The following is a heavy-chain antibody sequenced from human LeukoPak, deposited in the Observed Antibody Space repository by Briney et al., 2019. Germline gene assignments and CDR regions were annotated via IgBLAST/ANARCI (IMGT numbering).Heavy chain of an antibody. J-gene: IGHJ6*03. CDR2: ISYDGSNK. CDR3: AREPQGRSSDYYYYYMDV. D-gene: IGHD6-6*01. CDR1: GFTFSSYA. Sequence: GGSLRLSCAASGFTFSSYAMHWVRQAPGKGLEWVAVISYDGSNKYYADSVKGRFTISRDNSKNTLYLQMNSLRAEDTAVYYCAREPQGRSSDYYYYYMDVWGKGTTVTVSS. V-gene: IGHV3-30-3*01.